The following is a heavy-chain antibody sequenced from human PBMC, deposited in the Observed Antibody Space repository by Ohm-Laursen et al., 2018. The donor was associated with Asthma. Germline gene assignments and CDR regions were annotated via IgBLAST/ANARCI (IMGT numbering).Heavy chain of an antibody. CDR1: GGSFSGYY. CDR2: INHSGST. D-gene: IGHD2-2*01. V-gene: IGHV4-34*01. Sequence: SETLSLTCAVYGGSFSGYYWSWIRQLPGKGLEWIGEINHSGSTNYNPSLKSRVTVSVDTSKNQFSLKLSSVTAADTAVYYCARGRCSSTSCEAPDYWGQGTLVTVSS. CDR3: ARGRCSSTSCEAPDY. J-gene: IGHJ4*02.